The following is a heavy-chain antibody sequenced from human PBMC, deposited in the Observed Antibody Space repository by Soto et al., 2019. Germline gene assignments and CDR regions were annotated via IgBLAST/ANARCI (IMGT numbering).Heavy chain of an antibody. Sequence: PGGSLRLSCASSGCTFVDYAMHWVRQAPGKGLEWVSGISWNSGSIGYADSVKGRFTISRDNAKNSLYLQMNSLRAEDTALYYCAKVLTFISPSAFAIWGQGTMVTVSS. CDR3: AKVLTFISPSAFAI. V-gene: IGHV3-9*01. J-gene: IGHJ3*02. CDR1: GCTFVDYA. D-gene: IGHD3-16*01. CDR2: ISWNSGSI.